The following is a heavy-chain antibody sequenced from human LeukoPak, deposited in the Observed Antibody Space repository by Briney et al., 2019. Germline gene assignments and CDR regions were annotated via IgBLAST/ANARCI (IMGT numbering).Heavy chain of an antibody. CDR3: ARDSENVIGSNSHFDL. V-gene: IGHV3-21*01. CDR2: ISSGSYHI. Sequence: GGSLRLSCEASGFTFSSYSMNWVRQAPGKGLEWVSSISSGSYHIYYADAVKGRFTISRDNAKNSLYLQMNSLGAEDTAVYYCARDSENVIGSNSHFDLWGRGTLVTVSS. J-gene: IGHJ2*01. D-gene: IGHD1-26*01. CDR1: GFTFSSYS.